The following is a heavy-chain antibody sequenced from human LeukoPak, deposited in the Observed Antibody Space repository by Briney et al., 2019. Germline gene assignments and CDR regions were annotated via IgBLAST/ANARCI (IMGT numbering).Heavy chain of an antibody. V-gene: IGHV3-23*01. CDR1: GFTFSSYA. CDR3: TKDLSALQWAGDETTVTEGY. Sequence: SGGSLRLSXTASGFTFSSYAMNWVRQAPGKGLDWVSVITNGGTTYYADSVKGRFTISRDNSKSTLFLQMNSLRAEDTAIYYCTKDLSALQWAGDETTVTEGYWGQGTLVTVSS. J-gene: IGHJ4*02. CDR2: ITNGGTT. D-gene: IGHD4-17*01.